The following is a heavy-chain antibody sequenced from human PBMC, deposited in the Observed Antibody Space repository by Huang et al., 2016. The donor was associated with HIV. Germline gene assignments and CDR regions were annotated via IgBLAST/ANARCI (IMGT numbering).Heavy chain of an antibody. CDR1: GGSFNNFG. V-gene: IGHV1-69*13. CDR3: AKRGGAWGSPYAFDL. D-gene: IGHD3-16*01. J-gene: IGHJ3*01. Sequence: QVQLVQSGAEVRKPGSSVKVSCRASGGSFNNFGINWVRQAPGQGLEWMGGISPRFGTRNDAQRVKDRVTSTADETTGVVHLEVTSLRSDDTAVYFCAKRGGAWGSPYAFDLWGPGTMVTVSS. CDR2: ISPRFGTR.